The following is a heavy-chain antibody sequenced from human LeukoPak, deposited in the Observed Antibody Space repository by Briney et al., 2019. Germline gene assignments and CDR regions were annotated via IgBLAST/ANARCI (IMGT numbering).Heavy chain of an antibody. Sequence: PSETLSLTCAVYGGSFSGYYWSWIRQPPGKGLEWIGEINHSGSTNYNPSLKSLVTIPVDTSKNHFSLNLRSVTAGDTAVYYWARRRYNPPFRYWGQGTTATVCS. V-gene: IGHV4-34*01. J-gene: IGHJ4*02. D-gene: IGHD5-24*01. CDR3: ARRRYNPPFRY. CDR2: INHSGST. CDR1: GGSFSGYY.